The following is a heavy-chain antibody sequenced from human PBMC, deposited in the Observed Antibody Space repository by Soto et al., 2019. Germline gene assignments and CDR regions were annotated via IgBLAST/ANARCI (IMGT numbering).Heavy chain of an antibody. Sequence: PSETLSLTCAVAGVSISSGGYCWSWIRQPPGKGLEWIGYMYHSGSTYYNPSLKSRVTISIDRSKNQFSLKLSSVTAAATAAYYCARFRHYWGRGILVTVS. CDR1: GVSISSGGYC. CDR2: MYHSGST. V-gene: IGHV4-30-2*01. J-gene: IGHJ4*02. CDR3: ARFRHY.